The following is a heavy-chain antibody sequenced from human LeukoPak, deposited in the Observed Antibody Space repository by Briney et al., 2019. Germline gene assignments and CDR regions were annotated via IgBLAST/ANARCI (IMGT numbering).Heavy chain of an antibody. CDR2: IRRSGSTI. Sequence: VGFLRLSAAGSGFTFSSYEMMWVRQAPRQGLEEVSYIRRSGSTIYYADSVKGRFTITRHKAKNTQYLQMNSPRAEDRAVYYWAGDSGVYLGQGNLVTVSS. J-gene: IGHJ4*02. V-gene: IGHV3-48*03. D-gene: IGHD7-27*01. CDR3: AGDSGVY. CDR1: GFTFSSYE.